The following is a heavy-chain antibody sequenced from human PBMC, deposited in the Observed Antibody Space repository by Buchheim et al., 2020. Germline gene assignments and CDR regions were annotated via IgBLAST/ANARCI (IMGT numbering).Heavy chain of an antibody. Sequence: QVQLVQSGAEVKKPGASVKVSCKTSGYTFTHYSIHWLRQAPGQRPEWVGWINVGNGNTKYSEKFQDRVTFSRDTSASTAYMELSSLRSEDTAVYYCAKEGGWLEPYCLDYWGQGTL. J-gene: IGHJ4*02. CDR1: GYTFTHYS. CDR2: INVGNGNT. V-gene: IGHV1-3*01. D-gene: IGHD6-19*01. CDR3: AKEGGWLEPYCLDY.